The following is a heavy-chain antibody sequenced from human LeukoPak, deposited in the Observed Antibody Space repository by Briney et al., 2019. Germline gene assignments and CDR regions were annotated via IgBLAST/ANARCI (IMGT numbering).Heavy chain of an antibody. CDR2: IYYSGST. CDR3: ARDPPLYSSGWYL. Sequence: PSETLSLTCTVSGGSISNKYWSWIRQPPGKGLEWIGYIYYSGSTNYNPSLKSRVTILVDTSKNQFSLKLSSVTAADTAVYYCARDPPLYSSGWYLWGQGTLVTVSS. CDR1: GGSISNKY. V-gene: IGHV4-59*01. D-gene: IGHD6-19*01. J-gene: IGHJ5*02.